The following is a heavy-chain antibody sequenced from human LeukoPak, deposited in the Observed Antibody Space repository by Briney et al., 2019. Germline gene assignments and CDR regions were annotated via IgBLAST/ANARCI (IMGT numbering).Heavy chain of an antibody. J-gene: IGHJ5*02. CDR2: IIPIFGTA. CDR3: ARCYGRGSVKFRWFDP. CDR1: GGTFSSYA. D-gene: IGHD5-18*01. Sequence: SVTVSCTASGGTFSSYAISWVRQAPGQGLEWMGGIIPIFGTANYAQKFQGRVTITADESTSTAYMELSSLRSEDTAVYYCARCYGRGSVKFRWFDPWGQGTLVTVSS. V-gene: IGHV1-69*13.